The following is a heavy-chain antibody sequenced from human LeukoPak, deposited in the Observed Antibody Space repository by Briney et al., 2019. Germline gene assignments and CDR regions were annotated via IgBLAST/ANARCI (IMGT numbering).Heavy chain of an antibody. V-gene: IGHV1-18*01. D-gene: IGHD3-22*01. CDR2: ISAYNGNT. CDR3: ARARGYYYDSSAGAADY. J-gene: IGHJ4*02. CDR1: GYTITSYG. Sequence: ASVKVSCKASGYTITSYGISWVRQAPGQGLEWMGWISAYNGNTNYAQKLQGRVTMTTDTSTSTAYMELRSLRSDDTAVYYCARARGYYYDSSAGAADYWGQGTLVTVSS.